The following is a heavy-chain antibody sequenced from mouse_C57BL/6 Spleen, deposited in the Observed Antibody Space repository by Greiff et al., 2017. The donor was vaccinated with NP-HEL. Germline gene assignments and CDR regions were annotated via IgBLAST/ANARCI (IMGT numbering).Heavy chain of an antibody. D-gene: IGHD2-3*01. CDR1: GFNIKDYY. J-gene: IGHJ3*01. CDR3: ARGGGWD. CDR2: IDPEDGET. V-gene: IGHV14-2*01. Sequence: VQLQQSGAELVKPGASVKLSCTASGFNIKDYYMHWVKQRTEQGLEWIGRIDPEDGETKYAPTFQGKATITADTSSNTAYLQLSSLTSEDTAVYYCARGGGWDWGQGTLVTVSA.